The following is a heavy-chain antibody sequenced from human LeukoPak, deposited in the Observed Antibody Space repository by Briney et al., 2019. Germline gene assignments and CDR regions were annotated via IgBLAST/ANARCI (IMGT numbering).Heavy chain of an antibody. J-gene: IGHJ6*02. V-gene: IGHV3-43*02. D-gene: IGHD5-12*01. CDR1: GFTFDDYA. CDR2: ISGDGGSA. CDR3: VGATTDYYYGMDV. Sequence: PGGSLRLSCAASGFTFDDYAMHWVRQAPGKGLEWVSLISGDGGSAYYADSVKGRFTISRDNSKNSLYLQMNSLKTEDTALYYSVGATTDYYYGMDVWGRGTTVTVSS.